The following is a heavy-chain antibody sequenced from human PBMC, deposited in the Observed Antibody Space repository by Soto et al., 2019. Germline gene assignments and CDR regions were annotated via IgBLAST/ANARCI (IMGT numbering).Heavy chain of an antibody. J-gene: IGHJ4*02. D-gene: IGHD1-26*01. V-gene: IGHV1-58*01. CDR3: ATHREGATYYFDY. CDR1: TFTFTSSA. CDR2: IVVGSGNT. Sequence: QMQLVQSGPEGKKPGTSVKVSCKASTFTFTSSAVQWVRQARGQRLEGIGWIVVGSGNTKYAQNFQERVTITRHMSSGTAYLELSSLRSADTAVYYCATHREGATYYFDYWGQGTLLTVSS.